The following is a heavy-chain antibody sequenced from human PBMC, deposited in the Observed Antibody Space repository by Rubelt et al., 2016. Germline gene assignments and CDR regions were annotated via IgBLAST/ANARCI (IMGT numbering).Heavy chain of an antibody. CDR1: GGSFSGYY. CDR2: INHSGST. Sequence: QVQLQQWGAGLLKPSETLSLTCAVYGGSFSGYYWSWIRQPPGKGLEWIGEINHSGSTNYNPSLKSRVTISVDTSKSQFSLKLSSVTAADTDVYYWAWGGRYYGSGSYQRHNWFDPWDQGTLVTVSS. CDR3: AWGGRYYGSGSYQRHNWFDP. D-gene: IGHD3-10*01. J-gene: IGHJ5*02. V-gene: IGHV4-34*01.